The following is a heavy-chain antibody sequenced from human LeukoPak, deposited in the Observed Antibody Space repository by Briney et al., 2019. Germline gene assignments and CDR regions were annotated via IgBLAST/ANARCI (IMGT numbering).Heavy chain of an antibody. CDR1: GFTISNNY. CDR3: ARNSVAYCGGDCYSTVFGY. Sequence: LTGGSLRLSCAASGFTISNNYIRWLRQAPGKGLEWVAVISYDGSNKYYADSVKGRFTISRDNSKNTLYLQMNSLRAEDTAVYYCARNSVAYCGGDCYSTVFGYWGQGTLVTVSS. J-gene: IGHJ4*02. V-gene: IGHV3-30*03. CDR2: ISYDGSNK. D-gene: IGHD2-21*02.